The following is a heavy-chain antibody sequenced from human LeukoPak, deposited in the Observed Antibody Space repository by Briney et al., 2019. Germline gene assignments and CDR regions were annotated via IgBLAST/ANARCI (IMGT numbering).Heavy chain of an antibody. D-gene: IGHD6-13*01. Sequence: SETLSLTCTVSGGSISSYYWSWIRQPAGKGLEWIGRNYTSGSTNYNPSLKSRVTMSVDTSKNQFSLKLSSVTAADTAVYYCARGSSSWYQIPYFDYWGQGTLVTVSS. CDR2: NYTSGST. J-gene: IGHJ4*02. V-gene: IGHV4-4*07. CDR3: ARGSSSWYQIPYFDY. CDR1: GGSISSYY.